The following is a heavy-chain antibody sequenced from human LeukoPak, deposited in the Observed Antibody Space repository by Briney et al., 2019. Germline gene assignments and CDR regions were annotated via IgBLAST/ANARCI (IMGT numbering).Heavy chain of an antibody. D-gene: IGHD3-3*01. CDR2: INPSGGIT. J-gene: IGHJ5*02. CDR3: ARAPADFWSGYSGWFDP. V-gene: IGHV1-46*01. Sequence: ASVKVSCKASGYTFTSHYMHWVRQAPGQGLEWMGIINPSGGITSYAQKFQGRVTMTRDTSTSTVYMDLSNLRSEDTAVYYCARAPADFWSGYSGWFDPWGQGTLVTVSS. CDR1: GYTFTSHY.